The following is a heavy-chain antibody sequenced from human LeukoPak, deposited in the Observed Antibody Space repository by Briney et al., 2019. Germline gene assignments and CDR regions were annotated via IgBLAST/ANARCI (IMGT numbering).Heavy chain of an antibody. CDR2: IYYSGST. J-gene: IGHJ4*02. CDR3: ARHDGTGGSWDY. V-gene: IGHV4-39*01. Sequence: PSETLSLTCTVSGGSISSSSYYWGWIRQPPGKGLGWIGSIYYSGSTYYNPSLKSRVTISVDTSKNQFSLKLSSVTAADTAVYYCARHDGTGGSWDYWGQGTLVTVSS. D-gene: IGHD1/OR15-1a*01. CDR1: GGSISSSSYY.